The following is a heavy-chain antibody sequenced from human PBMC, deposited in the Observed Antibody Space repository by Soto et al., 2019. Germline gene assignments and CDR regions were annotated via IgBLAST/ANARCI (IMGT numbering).Heavy chain of an antibody. Sequence: QVQLQESGPGLVKPSETLSLTCTVSGGSISSYYWSWIRQPPGKGLEWIGYIYYSGSTNYNPSLQSRVTIAVDPSKNQFSLKLSSVTAADPAVYYCARDIMGTNYYYYGMDVWGQGTTVTVSS. D-gene: IGHD2-8*01. J-gene: IGHJ6*02. CDR3: ARDIMGTNYYYYGMDV. CDR2: IYYSGST. CDR1: GGSISSYY. V-gene: IGHV4-59*01.